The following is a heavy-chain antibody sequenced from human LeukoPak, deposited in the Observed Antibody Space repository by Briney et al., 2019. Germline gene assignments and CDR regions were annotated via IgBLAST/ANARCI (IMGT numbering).Heavy chain of an antibody. CDR1: GFIFRNYA. CDR2: ISGNDDST. D-gene: IGHD2-15*01. V-gene: IGHV3-23*01. Sequence: GGSLRLSCAASGFIFRNYAMSWVRQGPGQGPEWVTAISGNDDSTYYADSVKGRFTISRDNSRNTLYPQMNSLRAEDTAIYYCAKGGSGVPRALASWGQGTLVTVSS. CDR3: AKGGSGVPRALAS. J-gene: IGHJ4*02.